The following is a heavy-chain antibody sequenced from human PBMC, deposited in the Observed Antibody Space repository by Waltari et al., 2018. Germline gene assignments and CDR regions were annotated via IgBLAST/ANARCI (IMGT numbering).Heavy chain of an antibody. CDR2: INHSGST. Sequence: QVQLQQWGAGLLKPSETLSLTCAVHGGSFSGYYWSWIRQPPGKGLEWIGEINHSGSTNYNPSLKSRVTISVDTSKNQFSLKLSSVTAADTAVYYCARGGRRSGYYPDAFDIWGQGTMVTVSS. D-gene: IGHD3-3*01. CDR3: ARGGRRSGYYPDAFDI. V-gene: IGHV4-34*01. J-gene: IGHJ3*02. CDR1: GGSFSGYY.